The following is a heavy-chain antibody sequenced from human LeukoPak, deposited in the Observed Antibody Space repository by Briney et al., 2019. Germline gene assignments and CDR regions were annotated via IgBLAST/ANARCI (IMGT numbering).Heavy chain of an antibody. CDR2: IYYGGST. J-gene: IGHJ4*02. CDR3: ARVYHSSSWSPDYFDY. D-gene: IGHD6-13*01. V-gene: IGHV4-39*07. CDR1: GGSISSSSYY. Sequence: SETLSLTCTVSGGSISSSSYYWGWIRQPPGKGLEWIGSIYYGGSTYYNPSLKSRVTISVDTSKNQFSLKLSSVTAADTAVYYCARVYHSSSWSPDYFDYRGQGTLVTVSS.